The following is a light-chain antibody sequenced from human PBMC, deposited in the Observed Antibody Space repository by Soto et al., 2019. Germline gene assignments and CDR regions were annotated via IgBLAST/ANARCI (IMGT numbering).Light chain of an antibody. CDR1: QSISSY. J-gene: IGKJ2*01. Sequence: DIQMTQSPSSLSASVGDRVTITCRASQSISSYLNWYQQKPGKAPKLLIYAASSLQSGVPSRFSGSGSGTVFIFPIGVLQPEVFEIYFCQRGYGTLGQGTKVDIK. CDR3: QRGYGT. CDR2: AAS. V-gene: IGKV1-39*01.